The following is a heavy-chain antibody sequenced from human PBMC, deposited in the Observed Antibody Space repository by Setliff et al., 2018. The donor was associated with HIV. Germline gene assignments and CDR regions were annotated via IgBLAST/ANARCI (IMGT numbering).Heavy chain of an antibody. CDR1: GYTFTGYY. Sequence: ASVKVSCKASGYTFTGYYMHWVRQAPGQGLEWMGRINPNSGGTNYAQKFQGRVTMTRDTSISTAYMELSRLRSDDTAVYYCAKSPAYYYYMDVWGKGTTVTVSS. CDR2: INPNSGGT. J-gene: IGHJ6*03. CDR3: AKSPAYYYYMDV. V-gene: IGHV1-2*06.